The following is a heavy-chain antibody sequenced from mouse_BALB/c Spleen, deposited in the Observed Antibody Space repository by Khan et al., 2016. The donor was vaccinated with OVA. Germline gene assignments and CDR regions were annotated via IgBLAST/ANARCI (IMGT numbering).Heavy chain of an antibody. CDR3: SRMASK. Sequence: VQLKQSGAELVKSGATVKFSCTASGYNITNSYMHWLKQWPEQGLEWIGRINPPNGKTKYDPKFQGKFTITTDTSSNTAYLQLSSLTSEDTAVYYCSRMASKWGQGTTLTVSS. V-gene: IGHV14-3*02. J-gene: IGHJ2*01. CDR2: INPPNGKT. CDR1: GYNITNSY. D-gene: IGHD2-5*01.